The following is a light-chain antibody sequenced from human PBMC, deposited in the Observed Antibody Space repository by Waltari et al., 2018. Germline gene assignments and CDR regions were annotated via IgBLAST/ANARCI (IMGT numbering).Light chain of an antibody. CDR1: QGIRNY. CDR3: QQCNSYPRT. V-gene: IGKV1-16*02. J-gene: IGKJ1*01. Sequence: DIQMTQSQSSVSASVGERVTINCRASQGIRNYLAWLQQKPGKATKSLIYAASSLESGVPSKFSGSGSGTDFTLTISSLQPEDFATYYCQQCNSYPRTFGQGTK. CDR2: AAS.